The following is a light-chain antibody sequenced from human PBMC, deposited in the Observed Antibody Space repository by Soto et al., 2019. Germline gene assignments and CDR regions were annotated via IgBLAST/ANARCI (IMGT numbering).Light chain of an antibody. Sequence: DIQMTQSPSTLPASGGDRVTITCLASQSISSWLAWSQQKAGQAPKLIIYKASIVDSGVPSRFSGSGSGTEFTLSVRSLHPGDSATYDYQQYSYFATFGKGTRVQLK. J-gene: IGKJ1*01. CDR2: KAS. CDR1: QSISSW. CDR3: QQYSYFAT. V-gene: IGKV1-5*03.